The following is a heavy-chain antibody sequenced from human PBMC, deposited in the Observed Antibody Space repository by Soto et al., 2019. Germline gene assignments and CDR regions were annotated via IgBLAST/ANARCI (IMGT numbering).Heavy chain of an antibody. J-gene: IGHJ6*02. V-gene: IGHV3-74*01. D-gene: IGHD1-26*01. CDR2: INSDGSST. CDR1: GFTFSSYW. Sequence: GGSLRLSCAASGFTFSSYWMHWVRQAPGKGLVWVSRINSDGSSTSYADSVKGRFTISRDNAKNTLYLQMNSLRAEDTAVYYCARDFVVGGPTINYYYGMDVWGQGTTVTVSS. CDR3: ARDFVVGGPTINYYYGMDV.